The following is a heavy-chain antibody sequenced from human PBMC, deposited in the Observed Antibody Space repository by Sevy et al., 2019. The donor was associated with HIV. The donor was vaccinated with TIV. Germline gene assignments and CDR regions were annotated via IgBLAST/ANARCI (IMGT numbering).Heavy chain of an antibody. CDR3: ARDRNNGGYRSFDY. Sequence: GGSLRLSCAASGFTFSAYSVNWVRQAPGKGLEWVASISNSGSYIFYADSVKGRFTISRDKAQNSLDQQMSSLRVEDTAVYYCARDRNNGGYRSFDYWGQGVLVTVSS. D-gene: IGHD6-19*01. CDR1: GFTFSAYS. J-gene: IGHJ4*02. V-gene: IGHV3-21*01. CDR2: ISNSGSYI.